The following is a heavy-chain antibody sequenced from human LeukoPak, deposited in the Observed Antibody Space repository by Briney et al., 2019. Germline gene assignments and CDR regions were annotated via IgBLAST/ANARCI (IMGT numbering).Heavy chain of an antibody. CDR1: WYSFTSLW. Sequence: GEVLEIFCWGLWYSFTSLWIGLVRPSSGEGLEWRGIIYPGDSDTRYSPSFQGQVTISADKSNSTAYLQWSSLKASDTAMYYCARLRRPLGYGMDVWGQGTTVTVSS. D-gene: IGHD1-1*01. V-gene: IGHV5-51*01. CDR3: ARLRRPLGYGMDV. J-gene: IGHJ6*02. CDR2: IYPGDSDT.